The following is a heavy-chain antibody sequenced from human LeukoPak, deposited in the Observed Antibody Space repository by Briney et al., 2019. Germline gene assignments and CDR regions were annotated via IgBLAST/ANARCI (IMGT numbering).Heavy chain of an antibody. CDR2: FDPEDGET. J-gene: IGHJ3*02. D-gene: IGHD3-10*01. V-gene: IGHV1-24*01. CDR1: GYTLTELS. CDR3: ATPSDYGSGSYGAFDI. Sequence: ASVKVSCKVSGYTLTELSMHWVRQAPGKGLEWMGGFDPEDGETIYAQKFQGRVIMTEDTSTDTAYMELSSLRSEDTAVYYCATPSDYGSGSYGAFDIWGQGTMVTVSS.